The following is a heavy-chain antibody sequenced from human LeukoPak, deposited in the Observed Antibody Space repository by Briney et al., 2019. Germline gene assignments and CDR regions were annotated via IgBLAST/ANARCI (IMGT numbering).Heavy chain of an antibody. Sequence: PGGSLRLSCDASGFTFSIYAMSWVRRGTGRGLEWVSSITSSGGAPSYADPVRGRFTISRDNSRYTLYLQMNSLRAEDTAVYYCAKDRPNYYHSNGHYYRRDGDSWGQGTLVTVSS. CDR3: AKDRPNYYHSNGHYYRRDGDS. J-gene: IGHJ5*01. CDR2: ITSSGGAP. D-gene: IGHD3-22*01. CDR1: GFTFSIYA. V-gene: IGHV3-23*01.